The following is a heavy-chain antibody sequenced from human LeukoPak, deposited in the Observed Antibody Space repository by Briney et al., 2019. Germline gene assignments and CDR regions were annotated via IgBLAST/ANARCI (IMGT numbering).Heavy chain of an antibody. D-gene: IGHD1-26*01. V-gene: IGHV3-21*04. CDR2: IKSSSRYI. CDR3: AKAGSIRFDY. CDR1: GFTFSSYN. Sequence: GSLRLSCAASGFTFSSYNMNWVRQAPGKGLEWVSSIKSSSRYIYYADSVKGRFTVSRDNAKNSLYLQMNSLRAEDTAVYYCAKAGSIRFDYWGQGTLVTVSS. J-gene: IGHJ4*02.